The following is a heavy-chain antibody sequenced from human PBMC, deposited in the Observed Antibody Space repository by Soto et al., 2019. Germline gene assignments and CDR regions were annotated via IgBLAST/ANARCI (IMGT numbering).Heavy chain of an antibody. J-gene: IGHJ6*03. CDR2: IYYSGST. D-gene: IGHD2-15*01. Sequence: SETLSLTCTVSGGSISRYYWSWIRQPPGKGLEWIGYIYYSGSTNYNPSLKSRVTISVDTSKNQFSLKLSSVTAADTAVYYCARRLRYCSGGSCYPXGGYYYYMDVWGKGTTVTVSS. CDR3: ARRLRYCSGGSCYPXGGYYYYMDV. CDR1: GGSISRYY. V-gene: IGHV4-59*08.